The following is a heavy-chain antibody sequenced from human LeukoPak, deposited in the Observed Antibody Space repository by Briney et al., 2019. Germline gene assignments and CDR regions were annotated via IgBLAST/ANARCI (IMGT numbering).Heavy chain of an antibody. CDR2: ISYDGTNK. J-gene: IGHJ4*02. CDR1: GFTFSSYA. Sequence: PGRSLRLSCGASGFTFSSYAMHWVRQSPGKGLEWVALISYDGTNKFYADSVKGRFTVSRDNSRNTLSLQVENVGPEDTAIYYCARDFCRAPCYFFDYWGQGTLVTVSS. D-gene: IGHD2-15*01. V-gene: IGHV3-30*01. CDR3: ARDFCRAPCYFFDY.